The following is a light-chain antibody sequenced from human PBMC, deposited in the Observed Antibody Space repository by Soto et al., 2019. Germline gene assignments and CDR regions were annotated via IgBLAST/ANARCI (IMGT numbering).Light chain of an antibody. CDR2: DVY. Sequence: EIVLTQCPATLSLSPGERATLSCRTSQSVSSNYLAWYQQKPGQAPRLLIHDVYNRATGIPDRFSGSGSGTDFTLTISRLEPEDFAVYYCQQYGGSPETFGQGTKVDIK. CDR3: QQYGGSPET. V-gene: IGKV3-20*01. CDR1: QSVSSNY. J-gene: IGKJ1*01.